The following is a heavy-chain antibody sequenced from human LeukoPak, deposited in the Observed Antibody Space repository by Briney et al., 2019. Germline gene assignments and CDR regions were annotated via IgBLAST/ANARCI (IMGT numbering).Heavy chain of an antibody. CDR1: GYTFTSYG. J-gene: IGHJ4*02. Sequence: AAGKVCCKAAGYTFTSYGISWGREGPGQGREWRGGISAYNGNTNYAQKLQGRVTMTTDTSTSTAYMELRSLRSDDTAVHYCARAGSGWYGNEWELTYYFDYWGQGTLVTVSS. CDR2: ISAYNGNT. V-gene: IGHV1-18*01. CDR3: ARAGSGWYGNEWELTYYFDY. D-gene: IGHD6-19*01.